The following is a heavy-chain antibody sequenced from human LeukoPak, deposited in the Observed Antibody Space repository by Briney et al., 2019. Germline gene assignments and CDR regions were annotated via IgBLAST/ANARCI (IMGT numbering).Heavy chain of an antibody. D-gene: IGHD3-22*01. J-gene: IGHJ5*02. CDR2: IIPIFGTA. Sequence: SVKVSCKASGGTFSSYAISWVRQAPGQGLEWMGGIIPIFGTANYAQKFQGRVTITADESTSTAYMELSSLRSEDTAVYYCARDQGYYYDINWFDPWGQGTLVTVSS. CDR3: ARDQGYYYDINWFDP. CDR1: GGTFSSYA. V-gene: IGHV1-69*13.